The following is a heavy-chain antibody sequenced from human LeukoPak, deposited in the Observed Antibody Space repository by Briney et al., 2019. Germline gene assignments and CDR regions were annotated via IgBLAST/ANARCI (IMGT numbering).Heavy chain of an antibody. CDR2: IYTSGST. CDR3: ARQSAHYDILTGFDY. V-gene: IGHV4-61*02. D-gene: IGHD3-9*01. Sequence: SQTLSLTCTVSGDSISSGSYYWRWIRQPAGKGLEWIGRIYTSGSTNYNPSLKSRFTISVDTSKNQFSLKLSSVTAADTAVYYCARQSAHYDILTGFDYWGQGTLVTVSS. J-gene: IGHJ4*02. CDR1: GDSISSGSYY.